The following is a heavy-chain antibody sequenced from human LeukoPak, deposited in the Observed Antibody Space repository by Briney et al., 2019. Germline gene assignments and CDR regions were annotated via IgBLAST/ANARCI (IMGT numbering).Heavy chain of an antibody. D-gene: IGHD6-19*01. V-gene: IGHV4-4*07. J-gene: IGHJ4*02. CDR2: SYLSETT. CDR3: ARGSGWLDY. CDR1: GRSINVYY. Sequence: AETQSLTCTVSGRSINVYYWTWIRQPAGEALVCIGRSYLSETTNFNPSLKSRVTISVNESKKQVSLKLTSVTAADTAAYFFARGSGWLDYWGQGTLVTVSP.